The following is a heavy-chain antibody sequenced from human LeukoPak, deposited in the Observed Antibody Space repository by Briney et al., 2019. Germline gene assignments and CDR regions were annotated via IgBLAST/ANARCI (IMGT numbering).Heavy chain of an antibody. V-gene: IGHV3-23*01. J-gene: IGHJ4*02. Sequence: GGSLRLSRGATGFTLSSYAMSWVRQAPRKGLHWVSAISGSGGSTYYADSVKGRFTISRDNSKNTLYLQMNSLRAEDTAVYYCAENYYDSSGYFDYWGQGTLVTVSS. D-gene: IGHD3-22*01. CDR1: GFTLSSYA. CDR2: ISGSGGST. CDR3: AENYYDSSGYFDY.